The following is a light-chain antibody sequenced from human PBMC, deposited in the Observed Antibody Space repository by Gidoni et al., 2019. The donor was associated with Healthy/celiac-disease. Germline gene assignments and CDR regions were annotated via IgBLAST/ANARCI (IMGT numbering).Light chain of an antibody. CDR3: QQYNSYPGA. J-gene: IGKJ1*01. CDR2: KAS. CDR1: QSISSW. V-gene: IGKV1-5*03. Sequence: DIQITQPPSTLSASVGDRVTITCRASQSISSWLAWYQQKPGKAPKLLIYKASSLESGVPSRFSGSGSGTEFTLTISSLQPDDFATYYCQQYNSYPGAFGQGTKVEIK.